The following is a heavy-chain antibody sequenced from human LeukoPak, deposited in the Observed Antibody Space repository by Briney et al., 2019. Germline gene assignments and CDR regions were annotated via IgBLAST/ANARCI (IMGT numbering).Heavy chain of an antibody. Sequence: GGSLRLSCAASGFTFSSYWMSWVRQAPGKGLEWISSITSDSRYRYYADSVKGRFTISRDNAKNSLYLQMNSLRAEDTAVYYCARDSGSYFYFDYWGQGTLVTVSS. CDR2: ITSDSRYR. CDR3: ARDSGSYFYFDY. J-gene: IGHJ4*02. V-gene: IGHV3-21*01. CDR1: GFTFSSYW. D-gene: IGHD1-26*01.